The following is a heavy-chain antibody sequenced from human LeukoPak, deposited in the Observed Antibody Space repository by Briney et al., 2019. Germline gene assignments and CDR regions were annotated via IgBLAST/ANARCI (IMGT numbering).Heavy chain of an antibody. CDR3: ARDPSNTSGRYHYFDS. CDR1: GYTFNMHS. V-gene: IGHV1-18*04. CDR2: ISAYNGDT. J-gene: IGHJ4*02. Sequence: APVKPSCKASGYTFNMHSIVWVRQTLGQRLEWMGWISAYNGDTKYAQKFQGRVTISADTSTSTAYMEVRSLRSDDTAVYFCARDPSNTSGRYHYFDSWGQGTLVTVSS. D-gene: IGHD6-19*01.